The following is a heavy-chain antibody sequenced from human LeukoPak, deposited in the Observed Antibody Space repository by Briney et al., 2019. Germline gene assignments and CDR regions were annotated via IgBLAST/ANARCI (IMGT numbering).Heavy chain of an antibody. CDR1: GFTFSNYW. CDR2: IKEDGSEK. Sequence: GGSLRLSCAASGFTFSNYWMSWVRQAPGKGLGWVANIKEDGSEKHYADSVKGRFTISRDNSKNTLYLQMNSLRAEDTAVYYCAGIAAAAHFDYWGQGTLVTVSS. CDR3: AGIAAAAHFDY. D-gene: IGHD6-13*01. J-gene: IGHJ4*02. V-gene: IGHV3-7*01.